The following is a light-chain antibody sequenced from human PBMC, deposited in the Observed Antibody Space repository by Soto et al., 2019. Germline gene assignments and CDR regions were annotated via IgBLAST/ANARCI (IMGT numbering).Light chain of an antibody. Sequence: EIVLTQSPATLSLSPGERATLSCRASQSVGSYLAWYQHKPGQAPRLLIYGASNSATDIPGRFSGRGSGTDFTLTISSLESGDSAVYYCQQRDKWPRTFGQGTKLEIK. CDR3: QQRDKWPRT. J-gene: IGKJ2*01. CDR1: QSVGSY. CDR2: GAS. V-gene: IGKV3-11*01.